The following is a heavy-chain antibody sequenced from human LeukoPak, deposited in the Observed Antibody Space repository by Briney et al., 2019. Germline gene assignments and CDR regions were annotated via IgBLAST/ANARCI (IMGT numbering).Heavy chain of an antibody. J-gene: IGHJ6*02. V-gene: IGHV4-39*01. CDR3: ARILYYYHGMDV. CDR2: IYYSGST. CDR1: GGSISSSNFY. Sequence: SETLSLTCTVSGGSISSSNFYWGWIRQPPGKGLEWIGSIYYSGSTYYNPSLKSRVTISVDTSKNQFSLKLSSVTAADAAVYYCARILYYYHGMDVWGQGTTVTVSS.